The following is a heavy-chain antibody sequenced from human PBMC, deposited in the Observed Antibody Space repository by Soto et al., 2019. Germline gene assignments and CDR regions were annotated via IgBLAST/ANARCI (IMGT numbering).Heavy chain of an antibody. CDR3: AKDLSAIAVAGTGFYYGMDV. D-gene: IGHD6-19*01. V-gene: IGHV3-23*01. CDR1: GFTFRDYA. J-gene: IGHJ6*02. Sequence: PGGSLRLSCAASGFTFRDYAMSWVRQAPGKGLEWVSTVSSSGGSTYYSESVAGRFTISRDTSKNTLYLQMNALRVDDTATYYCAKDLSAIAVAGTGFYYGMDVWGQGTSVTVSS. CDR2: VSSSGGST.